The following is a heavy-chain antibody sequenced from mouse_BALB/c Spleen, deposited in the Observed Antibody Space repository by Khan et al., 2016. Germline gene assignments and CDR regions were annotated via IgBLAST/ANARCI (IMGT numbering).Heavy chain of an antibody. Sequence: QVQLKQSGPGLVAPSQSLSITCTVSGFSLIAYGVNWVRQPPGKSLEWLGMIWGDRTTDYNSALKSRLNITKDNSKSQVFLKMNSLQTDDTARYYCARDGWGYYAMDYWGQGTSVTVSS. D-gene: IGHD2-2*01. CDR3: ARDGWGYYAMDY. V-gene: IGHV2-6-7*01. CDR2: IWGDRTT. J-gene: IGHJ4*01. CDR1: GFSLIAYG.